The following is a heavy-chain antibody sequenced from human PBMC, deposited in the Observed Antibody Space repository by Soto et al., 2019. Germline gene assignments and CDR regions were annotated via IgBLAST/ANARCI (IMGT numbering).Heavy chain of an antibody. CDR2: ILPNVGRP. CDR1: GGTLTSFT. CDR3: ARGDDLGALDT. Sequence: QVQLVQSGAEVKRPGSSVMLSCKASGGTLTSFTLTWVRQAPGQGLEWVGRILPNVGRPDYAQKFQGRVTITADKSSSTASMESKSLRSEDTAMYFGARGDDLGALDTWGQGTPVIVSS. V-gene: IGHV1-69*08. J-gene: IGHJ4*02. D-gene: IGHD1-1*01.